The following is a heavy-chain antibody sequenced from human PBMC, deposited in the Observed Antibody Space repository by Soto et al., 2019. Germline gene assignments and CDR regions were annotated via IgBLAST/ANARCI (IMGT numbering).Heavy chain of an antibody. CDR2: IWYDGSNK. CDR3: ARDDAVAGPFDY. J-gene: IGHJ4*02. Sequence: QVQLVESGGGVVQPGRSLRLSCAASGFTFSSYGMHWVRQAPGKGLEWVAVIWYDGSNKYYADSVKGRFTISRDNSKSTLYLQMNSLRAEDTAVYYCARDDAVAGPFDYWGQGTLVTVSS. D-gene: IGHD6-19*01. V-gene: IGHV3-33*01. CDR1: GFTFSSYG.